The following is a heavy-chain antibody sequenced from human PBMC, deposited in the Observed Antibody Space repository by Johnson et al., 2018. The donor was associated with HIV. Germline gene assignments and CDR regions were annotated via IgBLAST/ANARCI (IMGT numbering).Heavy chain of an antibody. V-gene: IGHV3-20*04. J-gene: IGHJ3*02. D-gene: IGHD6-13*01. CDR1: GFTFDDYG. Sequence: EVQLVESGGGVVRPGDSLRLSCVASGFTFDDYGMNWVRLVPGKGLEWVAGINWNSGRTGSADSLKGRFTISRDNSKNTLFLQMNSLRAEDTAVYYYAKKGRAAAEGGVGAFDIWGQGTMVTVSS. CDR2: INWNSGRT. CDR3: AKKGRAAAEGGVGAFDI.